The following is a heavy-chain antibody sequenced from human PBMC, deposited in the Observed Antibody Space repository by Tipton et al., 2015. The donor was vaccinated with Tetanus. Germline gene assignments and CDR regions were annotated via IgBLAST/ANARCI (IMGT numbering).Heavy chain of an antibody. J-gene: IGHJ6*02. Sequence: SLRLSCAASGFIFRNFLMYWVRQAPGKGLEWVADVSYDGDTKNYADSVKGRYSISRDNAKNSLHLQMNSLRAEDTAKYYCARDGHTYAMDLWGQGTTVTVSS. CDR3: ARDGHTYAMDL. CDR1: GFIFRNFL. CDR2: VSYDGDTK. V-gene: IGHV3-30*03.